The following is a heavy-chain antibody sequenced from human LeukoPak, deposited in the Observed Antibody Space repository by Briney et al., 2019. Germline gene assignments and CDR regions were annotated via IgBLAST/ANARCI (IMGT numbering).Heavy chain of an antibody. V-gene: IGHV4-31*03. J-gene: IGHJ3*02. CDR1: GGSISSGGYY. CDR2: IYYSGST. Sequence: SSQTLPLTCTVSGGSISSGGYYWSWIGQHPGKGLEWIGYIYYSGSTYYNPSLKSRVTISVDTSKNQFSLKLSSVTAADTAVYYCARDSLYYYDSSGDDAFDIWGQGTMVTVSS. CDR3: ARDSLYYYDSSGDDAFDI. D-gene: IGHD3-22*01.